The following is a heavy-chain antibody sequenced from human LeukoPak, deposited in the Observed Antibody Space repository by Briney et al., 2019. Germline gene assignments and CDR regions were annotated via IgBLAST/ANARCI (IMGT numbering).Heavy chain of an antibody. V-gene: IGHV1-2*02. D-gene: IGHD3-16*01. CDR1: GYTFIGYY. Sequence: ASVKVSCKASGYTFIGYYMHWVRQAPGQGLEWMGWINPHSGGIKFAQKFQGRVTMTRDTSISTAYMELSRLRSDDTAVYYCARDWLPGGYDAFDIWGQGTMVTVSS. CDR3: ARDWLPGGYDAFDI. CDR2: INPHSGGI. J-gene: IGHJ3*02.